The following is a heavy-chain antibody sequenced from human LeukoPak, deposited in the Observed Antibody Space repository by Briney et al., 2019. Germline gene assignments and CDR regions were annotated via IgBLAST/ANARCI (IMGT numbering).Heavy chain of an antibody. CDR1: GFTFRRYG. V-gene: IGHV3-33*06. Sequence: GRSLRLSCAASGFTFRRYGMHWVRQAPGKGLEWVADIWYDGSSKYYADAVKGRITISRDNSENRLYLAMHILSAEDTPVFYCANGRGGYYYYMDIWGKGTTATVSS. D-gene: IGHD2-15*01. CDR2: IWYDGSSK. J-gene: IGHJ6*03. CDR3: ANGRGGYYYYMDI.